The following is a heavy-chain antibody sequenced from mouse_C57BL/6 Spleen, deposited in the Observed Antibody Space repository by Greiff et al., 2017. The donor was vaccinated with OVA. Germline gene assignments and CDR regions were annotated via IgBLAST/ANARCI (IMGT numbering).Heavy chain of an antibody. J-gene: IGHJ2*01. D-gene: IGHD3-2*02. CDR3: AREATLDY. Sequence: QVQLQQSGPELVKPGASVKISCKASGYAFSSSWMNWVKQRPGKGLEWIGRIYPGVGDTNYNGKFKGKATLTADKSSSTAYMQLSSLTSEDSAVYFCAREATLDYWGQGTTLTVSS. CDR1: GYAFSSSW. V-gene: IGHV1-82*01. CDR2: IYPGVGDT.